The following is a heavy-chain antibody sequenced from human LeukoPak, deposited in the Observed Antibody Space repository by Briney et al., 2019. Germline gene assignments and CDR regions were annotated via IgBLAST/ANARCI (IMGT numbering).Heavy chain of an antibody. D-gene: IGHD1-26*01. V-gene: IGHV1-2*02. J-gene: IGHJ4*02. Sequence: ASVKVSCKASGYTFTGYYMHWVRQAPGQGLEWMGWINPNSGGTNYAQKFQGRVTMTRDTSISTAYMELSRLRSDDTAVYYCARGSGSYSVYFDYWGQGTPVTASS. CDR1: GYTFTGYY. CDR3: ARGSGSYSVYFDY. CDR2: INPNSGGT.